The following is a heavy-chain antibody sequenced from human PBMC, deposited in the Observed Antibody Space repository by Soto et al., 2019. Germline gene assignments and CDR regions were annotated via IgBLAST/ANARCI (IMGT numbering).Heavy chain of an antibody. CDR2: IYPADSNT. D-gene: IGHD4-17*01. CDR3: ARHRDDYGDYGRYYYGMDV. V-gene: IGHV5-51*01. J-gene: IGHJ6*02. CDR1: GYDFPSYW. Sequence: GESLKISCKGSGYDFPSYWITWVRQMPGKGLEWMGIIYPADSNTKYSPSFQGQVTISADKSISTVFLQWNSLKASDTAMYYCARHRDDYGDYGRYYYGMDVWGQGTTVTVSS.